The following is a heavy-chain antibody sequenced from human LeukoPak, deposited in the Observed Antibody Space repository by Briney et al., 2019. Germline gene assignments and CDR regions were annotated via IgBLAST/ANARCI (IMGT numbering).Heavy chain of an antibody. V-gene: IGHV1-69*13. Sequence: AASVKVSCKASGGTFSSYAISWVRQAPGQGLEWMGGIIPIFGTANYAQKFQGRVAITADESTSTAYMELSSLRSEDTAVYYCARVCSSTSCPPDYWGQGTLVTVSS. CDR2: IIPIFGTA. CDR3: ARVCSSTSCPPDY. D-gene: IGHD2-2*01. CDR1: GGTFSSYA. J-gene: IGHJ4*02.